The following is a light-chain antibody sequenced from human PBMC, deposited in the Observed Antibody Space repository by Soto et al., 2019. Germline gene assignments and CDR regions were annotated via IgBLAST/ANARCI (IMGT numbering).Light chain of an antibody. J-gene: IGKJ5*01. CDR1: QIVSSNY. Sequence: DIVLTHAPVALSLSPGEGGTLSFIASQIVSSNYLAWYQQKPGQAPRLLIYDASTRATGIPDRFSGSGSGTDFTLTISRLEPEDFAVYCCQQSSNWPPITFGQGTQLEIK. CDR2: DAS. V-gene: IGKV3D-20*02. CDR3: QQSSNWPPIT.